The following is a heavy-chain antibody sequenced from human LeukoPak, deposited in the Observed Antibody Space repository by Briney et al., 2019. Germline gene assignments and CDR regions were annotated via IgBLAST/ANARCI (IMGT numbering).Heavy chain of an antibody. D-gene: IGHD3-3*01. Sequence: GGSLRLSCAASGFIFSNYGMHWVRQAPGKGLKWVAFIRYDESNKYYADSVKGRFTISRDNSKNTLYLQMNSLRPEDTAVYYSAKGQDGFWSGYFDYWGQGALVTVSS. CDR1: GFIFSNYG. CDR3: AKGQDGFWSGYFDY. CDR2: IRYDESNK. J-gene: IGHJ4*02. V-gene: IGHV3-30*02.